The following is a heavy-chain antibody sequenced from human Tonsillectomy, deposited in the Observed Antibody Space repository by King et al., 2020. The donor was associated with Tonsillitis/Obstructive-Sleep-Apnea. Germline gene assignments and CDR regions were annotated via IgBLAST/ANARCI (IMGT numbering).Heavy chain of an antibody. Sequence: QLQESGPGLVKPSETLSLTCTVSGGSISSSSYYWGWIRQPPGKGLEWIGSIYYSGSTYYNPSLKSRVNISVDTSKNQFSLKLSSVTAADTAVYYCARQAIYCSGGSCYSGYADYWGQGTLVTVSS. CDR3: ARQAIYCSGGSCYSGYADY. CDR1: GGSISSSSYY. V-gene: IGHV4-39*01. D-gene: IGHD2-15*01. CDR2: IYYSGST. J-gene: IGHJ4*02.